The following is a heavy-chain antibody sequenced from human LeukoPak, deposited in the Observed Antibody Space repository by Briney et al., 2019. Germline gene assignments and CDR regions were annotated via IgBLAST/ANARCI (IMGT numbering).Heavy chain of an antibody. V-gene: IGHV4-30-4*01. CDR1: GASITSTY. D-gene: IGHD6-13*01. CDR3: ARGWYYYYGMDV. CDR2: IYYSGST. J-gene: IGHJ6*02. Sequence: KLFETLSLTCTVSGASITSTYWSWIRQPPGKGLEWIGYIYYSGSTYYNPSLKSRVTISVDTSKNQFSLKLSSVTAADTAVYYCARGWYYYYGMDVWGQGTTVTVSS.